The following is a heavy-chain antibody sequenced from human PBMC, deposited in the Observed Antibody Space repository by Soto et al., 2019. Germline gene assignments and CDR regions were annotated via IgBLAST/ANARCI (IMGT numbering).Heavy chain of an antibody. Sequence: PGGSLRLSCAASGFTFRNHAMTWARQAPGKELEWVSAISASGTGTYYAASVKGRFTIFRDNSRATVYLQMNNLRAEDTATYYCARVSSIAARRSYDSWGQGTLVTVSS. D-gene: IGHD6-6*01. CDR3: ARVSSIAARRSYDS. J-gene: IGHJ4*02. CDR1: GFTFRNHA. CDR2: ISASGTGT. V-gene: IGHV3-23*01.